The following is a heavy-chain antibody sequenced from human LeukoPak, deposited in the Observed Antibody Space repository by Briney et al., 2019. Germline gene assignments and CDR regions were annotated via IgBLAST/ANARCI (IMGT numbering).Heavy chain of an antibody. V-gene: IGHV4-4*07. Sequence: SETLSLTCTVSGGSISSYYWSWIRQPAGKGLEWIGRTYTSGSTNYNPSLKSRVTISVDTSKNQFSLKLSSVTAADTAVYYCARIAMVAATQWFDPWGQGTLVTVSS. D-gene: IGHD2-15*01. CDR3: ARIAMVAATQWFDP. J-gene: IGHJ5*02. CDR2: TYTSGST. CDR1: GGSISSYY.